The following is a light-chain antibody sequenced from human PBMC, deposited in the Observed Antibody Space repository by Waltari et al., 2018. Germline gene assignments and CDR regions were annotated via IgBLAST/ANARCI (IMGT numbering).Light chain of an antibody. CDR3: HQRASWPLT. CDR2: DTS. Sequence: EIVLTQSPATLSLSPGERATLSCWASQSVGSYLAWYQQKPGQAPRLLIYDTSNRATGIPARFSGSGSGTDFNLTISSLESEDFAVYYCHQRASWPLTFGGGTKVEIK. J-gene: IGKJ4*01. CDR1: QSVGSY. V-gene: IGKV3-11*01.